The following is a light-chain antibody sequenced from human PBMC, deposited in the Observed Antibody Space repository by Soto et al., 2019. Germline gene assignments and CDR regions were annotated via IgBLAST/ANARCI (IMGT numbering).Light chain of an antibody. CDR1: SSNIGTNA. Sequence: QSVVTKPTSASGTPGQRVTISCSGRSSNIGTNAVNWYQQFPGMAPKVIIYNNNERPSGVPDRFSGSKAGTSSSLAIRGLQDDDDADYYCATWDDGLNGWVFGGGTQVTVL. V-gene: IGLV1-44*01. J-gene: IGLJ3*02. CDR2: NNN. CDR3: ATWDDGLNGWV.